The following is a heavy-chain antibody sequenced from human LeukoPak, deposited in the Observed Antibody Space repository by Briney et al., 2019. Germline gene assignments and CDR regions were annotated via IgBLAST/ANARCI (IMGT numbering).Heavy chain of an antibody. J-gene: IGHJ6*02. CDR1: RFTFSSYG. Sequence: GGSLRLSCAASRFTFSSYGMHWVRQAPGKGLEWVAVISYEGSKKYYVDSAKGRFTISRDNSKKMLYLEMNRLRVEDTGLYYCVKSRGPYSSSSGYGMDVWGQGTTVIVSS. CDR3: VKSRGPYSSSSGYGMDV. V-gene: IGHV3-30*18. D-gene: IGHD6-6*01. CDR2: ISYEGSKK.